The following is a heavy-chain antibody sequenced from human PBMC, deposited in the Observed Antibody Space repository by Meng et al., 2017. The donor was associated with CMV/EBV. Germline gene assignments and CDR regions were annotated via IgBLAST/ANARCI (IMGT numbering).Heavy chain of an antibody. J-gene: IGHJ4*02. CDR1: GGSISSSSYY. Sequence: TKTLSLTCTVSGGSISSSSYYWGWIRQPPGKGLEWIGSIYYSGSTYYNPSLKSRVTISVDTSKNQFSLKLSSVTAADTAVYYCARHGLRVMELYFDYWGQGTLVTVSS. V-gene: IGHV4-39*01. CDR2: IYYSGST. D-gene: IGHD1-7*01. CDR3: ARHGLRVMELYFDY.